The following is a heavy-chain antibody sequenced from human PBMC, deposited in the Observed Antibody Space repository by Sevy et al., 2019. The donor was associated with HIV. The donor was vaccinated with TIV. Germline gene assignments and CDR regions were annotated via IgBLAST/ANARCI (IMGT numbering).Heavy chain of an antibody. CDR1: GFSFSSYG. CDR2: ISYHGTNK. J-gene: IGHJ4*02. D-gene: IGHD5-18*01. CDR3: AKISEEYIQTWYPPDY. V-gene: IGHV3-30*18. Sequence: GGSLRLSCVASGFSFSSYGMHWVRQAPGEGLESVALISYHGTNKYYGDSVRGRFTVSTDNSRNTLYLQMDRLRAEDTAVYYCAKISEEYIQTWYPPDYWGQGTLVTVSS.